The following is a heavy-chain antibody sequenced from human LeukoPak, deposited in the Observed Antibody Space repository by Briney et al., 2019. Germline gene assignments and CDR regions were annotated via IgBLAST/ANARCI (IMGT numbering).Heavy chain of an antibody. CDR3: VSPSYGSGSRELDY. V-gene: IGHV3-64D*06. Sequence: GGSLRLSCSASGFTFSNYAMHWVRQAPGKGLEYVSSISSNGGSTYYADSVKGRFTISRDNSKNTLYLQMSSLRAEDTAVYYCVSPSYGSGSRELDYWGQGTLVTVSS. D-gene: IGHD3-10*01. J-gene: IGHJ4*02. CDR2: ISSNGGST. CDR1: GFTFSNYA.